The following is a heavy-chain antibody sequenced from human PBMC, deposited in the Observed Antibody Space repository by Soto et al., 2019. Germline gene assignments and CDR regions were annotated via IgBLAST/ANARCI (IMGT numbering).Heavy chain of an antibody. D-gene: IGHD2-2*01. CDR1: GGTIRSGDYY. J-gene: IGHJ5*01. CDR2: IYYSGST. CDR3: ARDRSYCRSTSCYDVGSYDLFDS. V-gene: IGHV4-30-4*01. Sequence: SETLSLPCTVSGGTIRSGDYYWSWIRQPPGKGLEWIGYIYYSGSTYYNPSLKSRVTISVDTSKNQFSLKLSSVTAEATAVYYCARDRSYCRSTSCYDVGSYDLFDSCGQGTLGTGSS.